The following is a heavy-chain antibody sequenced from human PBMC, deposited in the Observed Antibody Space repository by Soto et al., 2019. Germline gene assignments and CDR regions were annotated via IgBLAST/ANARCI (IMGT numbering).Heavy chain of an antibody. CDR3: ARGGGSSRPYYYYGMDV. D-gene: IGHD6-6*01. V-gene: IGHV3-13*05. J-gene: IGHJ6*02. Sequence: PGGSLRLSCAASGFIFSGYDMHWVRQSTGKGLEWVSAIGTAGDPYYPGSVKGRFTISGENAKNSLYLQMNSLRAGDTAVYYCARGGGSSRPYYYYGMDVWGQGTTVTVSS. CDR1: GFIFSGYD. CDR2: IGTAGDP.